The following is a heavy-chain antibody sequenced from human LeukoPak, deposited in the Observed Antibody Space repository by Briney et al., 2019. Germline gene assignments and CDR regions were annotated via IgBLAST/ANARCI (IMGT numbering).Heavy chain of an antibody. CDR1: GGSISSSGYY. J-gene: IGHJ6*02. Sequence: SETLSLTCTVSGGSISSSGYYWGWIRQPPGKGLEWIGSVDYTGITPHSPSLKSRVTISVDTSKNQFSLKVSSVSDADTGVYYCVSPSYSSSYSHMDVWGRGTTLPVSS. D-gene: IGHD5-18*01. CDR3: VSPSYSSSYSHMDV. CDR2: VDYTGIT. V-gene: IGHV4-39*01.